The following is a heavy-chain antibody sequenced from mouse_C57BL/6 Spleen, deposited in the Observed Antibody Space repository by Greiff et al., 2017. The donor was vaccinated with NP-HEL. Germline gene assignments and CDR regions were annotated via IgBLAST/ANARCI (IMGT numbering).Heavy chain of an antibody. CDR1: GYSITSGYY. CDR2: ISYDGSN. D-gene: IGHD2-4*01. Sequence: EVKLMESGPGLVKPSQSLSLTCSVTGYSITSGYYWNWIRQFPGNKLEWMGYISYDGSNNYNPSLKNRISITRDTSKNQFFLKLNSVTTEDTATYYCARGGYDYADYYAMDYWGQGTSVTVSS. J-gene: IGHJ4*01. CDR3: ARGGYDYADYYAMDY. V-gene: IGHV3-6*01.